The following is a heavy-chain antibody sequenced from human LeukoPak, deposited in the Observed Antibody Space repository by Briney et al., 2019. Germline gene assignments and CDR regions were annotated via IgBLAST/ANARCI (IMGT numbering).Heavy chain of an antibody. CDR2: ISSSGSTI. CDR1: GFSFSDYY. CDR3: ASHSNGYRDAFDI. V-gene: IGHV3-11*01. Sequence: NPGRSLRLSCAASGFSFSDYYMGWIRQAPGKGLDWVSYISSSGSTIYYADSVKGRFTISRDNAKNSLYLQMNSLRAEDTAVYYCASHSNGYRDAFDIWGQGTMVTVSS. J-gene: IGHJ3*02. D-gene: IGHD3-22*01.